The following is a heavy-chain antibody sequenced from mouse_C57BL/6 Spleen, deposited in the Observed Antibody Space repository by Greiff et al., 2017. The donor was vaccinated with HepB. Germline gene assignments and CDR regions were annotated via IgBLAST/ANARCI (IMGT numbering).Heavy chain of an antibody. CDR3: AREGSNWDNYAMDY. D-gene: IGHD4-1*01. Sequence: EVKLMESGPGLVKPSQSLSLTCSVTGYSITSGYYWNWIRQFPGNKLEWMGYISYDGSNNYNPSLKNRISITRDTSKNQFFLKLNSVTTEDTATYYCAREGSNWDNYAMDYWGQGTSVTVSS. V-gene: IGHV3-6*01. CDR2: ISYDGSN. J-gene: IGHJ4*01. CDR1: GYSITSGYY.